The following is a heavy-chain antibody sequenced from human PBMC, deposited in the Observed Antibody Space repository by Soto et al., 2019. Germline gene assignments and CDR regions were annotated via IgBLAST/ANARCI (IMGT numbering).Heavy chain of an antibody. D-gene: IGHD4-4*01. Sequence: GGSLRLSCTASGFTFSTYSMHWVRQAPGEGQGLRRGLEWVSAISGSGGTTDYAAPVKGRFTISRDDSKNTLYLQMNSLKTEDTAVYYCTTDRHYSPIDCWGQGTLVTAPQ. J-gene: IGHJ4*02. V-gene: IGHV3-15*07. CDR3: TTDRHYSPIDC. CDR1: GFTFSTYS. CDR2: VSAISGSGGTT.